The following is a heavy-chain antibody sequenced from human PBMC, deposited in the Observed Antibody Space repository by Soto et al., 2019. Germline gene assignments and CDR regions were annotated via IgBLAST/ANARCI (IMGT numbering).Heavy chain of an antibody. Sequence: GGSLRLSCAASGFTFSSYSMNWVRQAPGKGLEWVSSISSSSSYIYYADSVKGRFTISRDNAKNSLYLQMNSLRAEDTAVYYCESFPSSWGFDYWGQGTMVTVYS. J-gene: IGHJ4*02. D-gene: IGHD6-13*01. CDR3: ESFPSSWGFDY. V-gene: IGHV3-21*01. CDR2: ISSSSSYI. CDR1: GFTFSSYS.